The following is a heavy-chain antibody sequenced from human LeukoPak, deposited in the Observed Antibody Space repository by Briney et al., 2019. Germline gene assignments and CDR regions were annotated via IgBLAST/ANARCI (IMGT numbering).Heavy chain of an antibody. D-gene: IGHD6-13*01. CDR1: GFSFSNYG. Sequence: GGSLRLSCAASGFSFSNYGMNWVRQAPGKGLEWVSSISSGSSYIYYADSLKGRFTISRDNAKSSLYLQMNSLRVEDTAVYYCARRLKAATGDAFDIWGQGAMVTVSS. CDR2: ISSGSSYI. CDR3: ARRLKAATGDAFDI. J-gene: IGHJ3*02. V-gene: IGHV3-21*01.